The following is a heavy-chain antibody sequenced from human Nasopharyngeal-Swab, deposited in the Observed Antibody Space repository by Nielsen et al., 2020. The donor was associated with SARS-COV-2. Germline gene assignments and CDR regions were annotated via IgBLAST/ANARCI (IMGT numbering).Heavy chain of an antibody. CDR1: GDSVSSSSAA. D-gene: IGHD4-11*01. Sequence: QTLSLTRAISGDSVSSSSAAWNWIRQSPSRGLEWLGRTYYRSKWYNDYAVSVKSRITINPDTSKNQFSLHLNSVTPEDTAVYYCARARGAYGNYYYYYYTDVWGKGTTVTVSS. J-gene: IGHJ6*03. CDR2: TYYRSKWYN. V-gene: IGHV6-1*01. CDR3: ARARGAYGNYYYYYYTDV.